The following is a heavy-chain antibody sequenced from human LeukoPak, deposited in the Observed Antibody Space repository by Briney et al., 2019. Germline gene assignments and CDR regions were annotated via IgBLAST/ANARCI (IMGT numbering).Heavy chain of an antibody. CDR2: INAGNGNT. CDR1: GYTFTSYY. CDR3: ARDHFRIGYCSSTSCFPGY. V-gene: IGHV1-3*01. Sequence: ASVKVSCKASGYTFTSYYMHWVRQAPGQRLEWMGWINAGNGNTKYSQKFQGRVTITRDTSASTAYMELSSLRSEDTAVYYCARDHFRIGYCSSTSCFPGYWGQGTLVTVSS. J-gene: IGHJ4*02. D-gene: IGHD2-2*01.